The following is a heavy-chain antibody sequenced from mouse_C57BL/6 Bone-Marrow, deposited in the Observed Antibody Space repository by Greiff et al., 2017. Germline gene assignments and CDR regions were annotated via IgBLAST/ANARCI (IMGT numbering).Heavy chain of an antibody. D-gene: IGHD1-1*01. CDR3: ASPLYCGSLDYTIDY. CDR2: IFPGSGRT. CDR1: GYTFTGYW. Sequence: QVQLQQSGAELMQPGASVKLSCKATGYTFTGYWIEWVKQRPGHGLEWIGEIFPGSGRTNYNEKFKGKATFTAETSSNTAYMQLSSLTTEDSAIYACASPLYCGSLDYTIDYWGQGTSVTVAA. V-gene: IGHV1-9*01. J-gene: IGHJ4*01.